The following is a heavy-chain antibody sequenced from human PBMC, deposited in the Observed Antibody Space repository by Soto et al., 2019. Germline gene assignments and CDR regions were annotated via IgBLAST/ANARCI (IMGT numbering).Heavy chain of an antibody. CDR3: ARVLDFWSGYSDYYYYYGMDV. J-gene: IGHJ6*02. Sequence: ASVKVSCKASGGTFSSYAISWVRQAPGQGLEWMGGIIPIFGTANYAQKFQGRVTITADESTSTAYMELSSLRSEDTAVYYCARVLDFWSGYSDYYYYYGMDVWGQGTTVTVSS. D-gene: IGHD3-3*01. V-gene: IGHV1-69*13. CDR2: IIPIFGTA. CDR1: GGTFSSYA.